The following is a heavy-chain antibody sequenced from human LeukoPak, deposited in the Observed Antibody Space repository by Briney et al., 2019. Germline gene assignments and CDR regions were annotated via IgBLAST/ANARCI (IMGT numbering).Heavy chain of an antibody. V-gene: IGHV3-30-3*01. Sequence: GGSLRLSCAASGFTFSSYAMHWVRQAPGKGLEWVAVISYDGSNKYYADSVKGRFTVSRDNSKNTLYLQMNSLRAEDTAVYYCARDQEELHNSTPFDYWGQGTLVTVSS. CDR3: ARDQEELHNSTPFDY. J-gene: IGHJ4*02. D-gene: IGHD6-13*01. CDR1: GFTFSSYA. CDR2: ISYDGSNK.